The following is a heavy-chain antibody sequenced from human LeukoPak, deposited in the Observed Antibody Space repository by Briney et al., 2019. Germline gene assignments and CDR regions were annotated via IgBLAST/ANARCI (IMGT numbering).Heavy chain of an antibody. Sequence: ASVKVSCKASGYMFACYGISWARQAPGQGLEWMGWTGVYNDNTNLAPKFQGRVTMTTDISTSTAVMELRSLRSDDTAVYYCARDLFEYTYGLPFEYWGQGTLVTVSS. V-gene: IGHV1-18*01. D-gene: IGHD5-18*01. CDR2: TGVYNDNT. CDR1: GYMFACYG. J-gene: IGHJ4*02. CDR3: ARDLFEYTYGLPFEY.